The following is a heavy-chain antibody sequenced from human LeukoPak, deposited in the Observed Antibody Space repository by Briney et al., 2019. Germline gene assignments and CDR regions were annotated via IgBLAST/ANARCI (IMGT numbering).Heavy chain of an antibody. CDR2: ISYDGSNK. D-gene: IGHD6-19*01. V-gene: IGHV3-30-3*01. CDR1: GFTFSSYA. CDR3: ARSGIAVAALDY. Sequence: GGSLRLSCAASGFTFSSYAMHWVRQAPGKGLEWVAVISYDGSNKYYADSVKGRFTISRDNSKNTLYLQMNSLRAEDTAVYYCARSGIAVAALDYWGQGTLVTVSS. J-gene: IGHJ4*02.